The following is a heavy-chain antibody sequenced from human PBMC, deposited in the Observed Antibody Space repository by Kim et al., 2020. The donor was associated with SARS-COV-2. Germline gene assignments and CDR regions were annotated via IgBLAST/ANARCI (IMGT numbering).Heavy chain of an antibody. V-gene: IGHV3-21*01. CDR3: ASGPLQGGMDV. Sequence: GGSLRLSCEASGFSLSTDSMHWVRQAPGKGLEWVSSISGDSRYIYYADSVRGRLTVSRDNAKRSLYLQMNGLGVDDTAVYYCASGPLQGGMDVWGQGTKGTVSS. CDR1: GFSLSTDS. CDR2: ISGDSRYI. J-gene: IGHJ6*02.